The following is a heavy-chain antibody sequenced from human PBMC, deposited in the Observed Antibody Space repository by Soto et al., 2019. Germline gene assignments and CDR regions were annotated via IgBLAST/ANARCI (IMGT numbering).Heavy chain of an antibody. CDR1: GFSFSDNL. V-gene: IGHV1-3*01. CDR2: INPDNGHT. J-gene: IGHJ3*01. D-gene: IGHD2-8*02. Sequence: QVQLVQSGAEVRKPGASVNISCRASGFSFSDNLINWVRQAPGQSLEWMGWINPDNGHTRYSQTFQARVTISRHSSASIAYVEVGDLTSEDTAVYYCARDILSVGPRANDAFDVWGQGTMVTVSS. CDR3: ARDILSVGPRANDAFDV.